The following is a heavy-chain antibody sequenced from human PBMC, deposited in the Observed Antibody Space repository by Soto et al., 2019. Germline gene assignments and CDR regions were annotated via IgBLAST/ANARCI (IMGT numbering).Heavy chain of an antibody. CDR3: TTGFAPDIVVVPAASIDY. Sequence: PGGSLRLSWAASGFTFSNAWMSWVRQAPGKGREWVGRIKSKTDGGTTDYAAPVKGRFTISRDDSKNTLYLQMNSLKTEDTAVYYCTTGFAPDIVVVPAASIDYWGQGTLVTVSS. CDR1: GFTFSNAW. J-gene: IGHJ4*02. CDR2: IKSKTDGGTT. D-gene: IGHD2-2*01. V-gene: IGHV3-15*01.